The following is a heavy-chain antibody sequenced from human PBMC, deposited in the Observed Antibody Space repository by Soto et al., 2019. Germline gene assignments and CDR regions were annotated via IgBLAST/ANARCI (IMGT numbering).Heavy chain of an antibody. CDR3: ARGLSSFGSGSYYRPKAFDI. CDR2: LNHSGST. D-gene: IGHD3-10*01. J-gene: IGHJ3*02. CDR1: GGSFSGYY. V-gene: IGHV4-34*01. Sequence: QVQLQQWGAGLLKPSETLSLTCAVYGGSFSGYYLSWIRQPPGKGLEWIGELNHSGSTNYNPSLPSPVIISVGTSKNQFTRKMSSVAAADTAVYYCARGLSSFGSGSYYRPKAFDILCQGPMVTVSS.